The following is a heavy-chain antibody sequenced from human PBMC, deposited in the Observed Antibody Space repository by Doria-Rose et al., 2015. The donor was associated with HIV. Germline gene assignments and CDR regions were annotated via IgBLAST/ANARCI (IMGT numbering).Heavy chain of an antibody. Sequence: GPGLVKPSQTLSLTCTVSGASISSGSRYWSWIRQHPGKGLEWIGNIYSSGSAYYSPSLESRLTISLDSSSNRFSLKVRSVTAADTASYFCASGEDTSNSGMAFDIWGQGTMVTVSS. V-gene: IGHV4-31*03. CDR1: GASISSGSRY. CDR2: IYSSGSA. CDR3: ASGEDTSNSGMAFDI. D-gene: IGHD7-27*01. J-gene: IGHJ3*02.